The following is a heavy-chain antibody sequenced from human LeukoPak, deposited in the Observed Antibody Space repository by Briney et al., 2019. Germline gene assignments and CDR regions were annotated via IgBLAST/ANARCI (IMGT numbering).Heavy chain of an antibody. CDR3: AKVLFDYGGIDY. J-gene: IGHJ4*02. Sequence: GGSLRLSCAASGFTFSSYAMSWVRQAPGKGLEWVSAISGSGGSTYYADSVKGRFSISRDNSKNTLYLQMNSLRAEDTAVYYCAKVLFDYGGIDYWGQGTLVTVSS. CDR1: GFTFSSYA. V-gene: IGHV3-23*01. D-gene: IGHD4-23*01. CDR2: ISGSGGST.